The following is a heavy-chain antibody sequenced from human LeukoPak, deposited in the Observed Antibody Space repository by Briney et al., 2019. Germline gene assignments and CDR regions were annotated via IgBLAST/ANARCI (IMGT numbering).Heavy chain of an antibody. CDR2: IYYSGST. J-gene: IGHJ3*02. CDR1: GGSISNTTYY. D-gene: IGHD3-9*01. V-gene: IGHV4-39*07. CDR3: ARGPDYDILTGSDAFDI. Sequence: SETLSLTCTVSGGSISNTTYYWGWIRQPPGKGLKWIGTIYYSGSTYYNPSLKSRVTISVDTSKNQFSLKLSSVTAADTVVYYCARGPDYDILTGSDAFDIWGQGTMVTVSS.